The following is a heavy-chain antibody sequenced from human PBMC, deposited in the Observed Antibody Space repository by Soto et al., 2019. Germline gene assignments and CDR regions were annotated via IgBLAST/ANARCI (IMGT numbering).Heavy chain of an antibody. Sequence: PGGSLRLSCSASGFTFSSYAMHWVRQAPGKGLEYVSAISSNGGSTYYADSVKGRFTISRDNSKNTLYLQMSSLRAEDTAVYYCVKDRGVSGYDFWSGYYDYYYYGMDVWGQGTTVTVSS. D-gene: IGHD3-3*01. CDR2: ISSNGGST. V-gene: IGHV3-64D*06. CDR3: VKDRGVSGYDFWSGYYDYYYYGMDV. J-gene: IGHJ6*02. CDR1: GFTFSSYA.